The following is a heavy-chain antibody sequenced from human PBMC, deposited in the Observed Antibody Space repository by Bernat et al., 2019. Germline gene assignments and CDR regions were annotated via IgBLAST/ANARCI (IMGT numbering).Heavy chain of an antibody. D-gene: IGHD3-22*01. CDR3: ARGSSGYFGSLFDY. V-gene: IGHV4-30-2*01. CDR2: IYHSGST. Sequence: QLQLQESGSGLVKPSQTLSLTCAVSGGSISSGGYSWSWIRQPPGKGLEWIGYIYHSGSTYYNPSPKSRVTISVDRSKNQCSLKLSSVTAADTAVYYCARGSSGYFGSLFDYWGQGTLVTVSS. J-gene: IGHJ4*02. CDR1: GGSISSGGYS.